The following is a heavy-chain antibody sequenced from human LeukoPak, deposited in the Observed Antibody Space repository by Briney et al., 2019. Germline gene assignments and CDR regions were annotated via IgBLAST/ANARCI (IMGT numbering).Heavy chain of an antibody. CDR3: AREKDSSGYYDY. J-gene: IGHJ4*02. Sequence: GGSLRLSCAASGFTFSSYVMHWVRQAPGKGLEWVAFIRYDGSYKCYADSVKGRFTISRDNAKNSLDMQVNSLRAEDTALYYCAREKDSSGYYDYWGQGTLVTVSS. V-gene: IGHV3-30*02. D-gene: IGHD3-22*01. CDR1: GFTFSSYV. CDR2: IRYDGSYK.